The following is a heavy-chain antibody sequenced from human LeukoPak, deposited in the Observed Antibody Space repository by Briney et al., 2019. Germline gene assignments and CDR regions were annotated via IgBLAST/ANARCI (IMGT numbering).Heavy chain of an antibody. CDR3: ARQSAAAAQAFDI. V-gene: IGHV4-39*01. CDR1: GGSISSSSYY. Sequence: SETLSLTCTVSGGSISSSSYYWGWILQPPGKGLEWIGSIYYSGSTYYNPSLKSRITISVDTSKNQFSLKLSSVTAADTAVYYCARQSAAAAQAFDIWGQGTMVTVSS. CDR2: IYYSGST. J-gene: IGHJ3*02. D-gene: IGHD6-13*01.